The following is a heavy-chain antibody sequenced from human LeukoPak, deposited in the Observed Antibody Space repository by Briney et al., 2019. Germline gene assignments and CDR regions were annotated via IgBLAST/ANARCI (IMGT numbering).Heavy chain of an antibody. D-gene: IGHD2-15*01. J-gene: IGHJ4*02. V-gene: IGHV3-30*04. CDR1: GFTFSSYA. CDR3: ARALTDIVVVVAATGGDY. Sequence: PGGSLRLSCAASGFTFSSYAMHWVRQAPGKGLEWVAVISYDGSNKYYADSVKGRFTISRDNSKNTLYLQMNSLRAEDTAVYYCARALTDIVVVVAATGGDYWGQGTLVTVSS. CDR2: ISYDGSNK.